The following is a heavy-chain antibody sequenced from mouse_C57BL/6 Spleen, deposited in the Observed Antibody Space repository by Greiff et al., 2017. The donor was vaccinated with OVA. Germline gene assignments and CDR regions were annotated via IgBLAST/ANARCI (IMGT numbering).Heavy chain of an antibody. CDR3: ASWDYDGRYYAMDY. CDR1: GYTFTSYW. Sequence: VKLMESGAELVKPGASVKMSCKASGYTFTSYWITWVKQRPGQGLEWIGDIYPGSGSTNYNEKFKSKATLTVDTSSSTAYMQLSSLTSEDSAVYYCASWDYDGRYYAMDYWGQGTSVTVSS. V-gene: IGHV1-55*01. D-gene: IGHD2-4*01. CDR2: IYPGSGST. J-gene: IGHJ4*01.